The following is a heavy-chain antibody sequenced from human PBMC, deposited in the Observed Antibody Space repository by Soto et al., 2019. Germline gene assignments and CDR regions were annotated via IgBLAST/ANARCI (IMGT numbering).Heavy chain of an antibody. CDR2: IYDGGGS. V-gene: IGHV4-61*01. CDR1: GASVTSGLYY. D-gene: IGHD3-16*01. Sequence: QVQLQESGPGLVKPAETLSLTCSVSGASVTSGLYYWTWIRQPPGRGVEWMGFIYDGGGSNYSPSLRGRVTMAVDSSKNQFSLNLTSVTAADTAVYYCARADGREFDYDDVWGTRGDWFDPWGQGTLVTVSS. CDR3: ARADGREFDYDDVWGTRGDWFDP. J-gene: IGHJ5*02.